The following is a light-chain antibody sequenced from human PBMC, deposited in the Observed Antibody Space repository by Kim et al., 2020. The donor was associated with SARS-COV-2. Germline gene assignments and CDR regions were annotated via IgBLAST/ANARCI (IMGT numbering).Light chain of an antibody. CDR2: RDT. J-gene: IGLJ2*01. Sequence: SYELTQPLSVSVALGQTARINCGGNNIGSKNVHWYQQKPGQAPVLVIYRDTHRPPGTPERFAGSNSGNTATLTISRAQAGDEADYFCQVWDSSTVVFGGGTKLTVL. CDR3: QVWDSSTVV. V-gene: IGLV3-9*01. CDR1: NIGSKN.